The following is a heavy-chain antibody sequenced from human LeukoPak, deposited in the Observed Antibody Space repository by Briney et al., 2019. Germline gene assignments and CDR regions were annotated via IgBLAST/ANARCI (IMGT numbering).Heavy chain of an antibody. J-gene: IGHJ6*01. CDR3: ARDIGGDSYGSLYYNYGTDV. CDR1: GFTSYSYE. V-gene: IGHV3-48*03. CDR2: ISSSGSTI. D-gene: IGHD5-18*01. Sequence: GGSLRLLCAASGFTSYSYEVNWVRQAPGKGLEWVSYISSSGSTIYYADSVKGRLTISRDNSQNTLYLQMNSLRAEDTAVYYCARDIGGDSYGSLYYNYGTDVWGEGCSVTVSS.